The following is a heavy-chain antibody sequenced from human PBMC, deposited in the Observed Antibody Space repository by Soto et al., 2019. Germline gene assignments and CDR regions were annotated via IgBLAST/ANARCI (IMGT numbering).Heavy chain of an antibody. D-gene: IGHD3-3*01. J-gene: IGHJ4*02. CDR2: ISSSSNYI. CDR1: GFTFSSYS. V-gene: IGHV3-21*01. CDR3: ASWDFWSGHGDY. Sequence: EVQLVESGGGLVKPGGSLRLSCAASGFTFSSYSMNWVRQAPGKGLEWVSSISSSSNYIYYADSVKGRFTISRDNAKNSLYLQMNSLRAEDTAVYYCASWDFWSGHGDYWGQGTLVTVSS.